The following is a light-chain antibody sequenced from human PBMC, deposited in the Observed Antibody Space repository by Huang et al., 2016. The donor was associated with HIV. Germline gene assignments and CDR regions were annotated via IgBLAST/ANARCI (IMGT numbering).Light chain of an antibody. Sequence: DIVMTQSPDSLAVFLGERATINCKSSQSLLYSSNNKNYLAWYQQKPGQPPKLLIYWASTRESGVPDRVSGSGSETDFTLTISSLQAEDVAVYYCHQYYATGTFGQGTKVEI. CDR3: HQYYATGT. J-gene: IGKJ1*01. V-gene: IGKV4-1*01. CDR2: WAS. CDR1: QSLLYSSNNKNY.